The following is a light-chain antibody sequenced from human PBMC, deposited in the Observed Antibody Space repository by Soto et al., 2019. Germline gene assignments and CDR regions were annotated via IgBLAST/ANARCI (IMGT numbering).Light chain of an antibody. Sequence: EIVLTQSPGTLSSSPGERATLSCRASQTVTSNYLAWYQQKPGQAPRLLFFGASIRATGLPDRFSGGGSGTDFTLTIRRLEPEDFAVYYFHQYGSSPGTFGQGTKVEV. CDR1: QTVTSNY. CDR3: HQYGSSPGT. J-gene: IGKJ1*01. CDR2: GAS. V-gene: IGKV3-20*01.